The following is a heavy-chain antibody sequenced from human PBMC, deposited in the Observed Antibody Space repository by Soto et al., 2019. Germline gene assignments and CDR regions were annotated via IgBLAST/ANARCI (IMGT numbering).Heavy chain of an antibody. D-gene: IGHD2-2*01. V-gene: IGHV1-2*02. Sequence: ASVKVSCKAYGFNLSAHHFHWVRQAPCQGLEWIGWINPNSGGTNNAQKFQGRVTMTRDTSTSTVYMELSALISDDTAVYFCARSLLDEYSSSWRSAYYGMDVWGKGTTVTVSS. CDR3: ARSLLDEYSSSWRSAYYGMDV. CDR1: GFNLSAHH. J-gene: IGHJ6*04. CDR2: INPNSGGT.